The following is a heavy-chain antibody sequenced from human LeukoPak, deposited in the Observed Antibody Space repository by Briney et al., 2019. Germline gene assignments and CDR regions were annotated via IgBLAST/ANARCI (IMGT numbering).Heavy chain of an antibody. V-gene: IGHV3-30*18. D-gene: IGHD4-17*01. CDR3: AKDWGSTVSTDYFDY. Sequence: RGSLRLSSAPSVVTFSSYGMQSGRPAPRKGLGRVAVISYDGSNTYYADSVKGRFTISRDNSTNTPYLHINSLRAEDTAGSYYAKDWGSTVSTDYFDYWGQGTLVTVSS. J-gene: IGHJ4*02. CDR2: ISYDGSNT. CDR1: VVTFSSYG.